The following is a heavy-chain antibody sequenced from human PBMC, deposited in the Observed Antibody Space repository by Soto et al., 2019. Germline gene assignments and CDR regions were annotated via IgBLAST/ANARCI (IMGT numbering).Heavy chain of an antibody. J-gene: IGHJ5*02. CDR3: TRVHLLGVTAASPWFDP. CDR1: GFTFSTHW. CDR2: IKTDGREK. D-gene: IGHD2-2*01. V-gene: IGHV3-7*04. Sequence: GWSLRFPCAASGFTFSTHWMSWFRRAAGKGLECIANIKTDGREKYYADSVKCCFTVCRDNTQNSLFLQMNSLRAEDTAVYYGTRVHLLGVTAASPWFDPWGRGPRGTLSS.